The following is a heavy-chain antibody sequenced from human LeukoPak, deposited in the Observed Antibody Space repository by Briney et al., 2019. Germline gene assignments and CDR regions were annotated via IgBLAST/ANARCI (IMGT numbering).Heavy chain of an antibody. J-gene: IGHJ6*03. CDR2: ISYDGSNK. CDR1: GFTFSSYA. D-gene: IGHD3-10*01. Sequence: GGSLRLSCAASGFTFSSYAMHWVRQAPGKGLEWVAVISYDGSNKYYADSVKGRFTISRDNSKNTLYLQMNSLRAEDTAVYYCAGDRGVRGDTVYYYYYMDVWGKGTTVTVSS. V-gene: IGHV3-30*04. CDR3: AGDRGVRGDTVYYYYYMDV.